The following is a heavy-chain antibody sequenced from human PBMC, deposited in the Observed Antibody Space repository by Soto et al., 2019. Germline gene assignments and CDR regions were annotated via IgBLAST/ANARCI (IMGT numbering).Heavy chain of an antibody. CDR1: GGSFSGYY. Sequence: PSETLSLTCAVYGGSFSGYYWSWIRQPPGKGLEWIGEINHSGSTNYNPSLKSRVTISVDTSKNQFSLKLSSVTAADTAVYYCARRNDFWSGYYNGAWGQGTLVTVSS. CDR2: INHSGST. J-gene: IGHJ4*02. CDR3: ARRNDFWSGYYNGA. D-gene: IGHD3-3*01. V-gene: IGHV4-34*01.